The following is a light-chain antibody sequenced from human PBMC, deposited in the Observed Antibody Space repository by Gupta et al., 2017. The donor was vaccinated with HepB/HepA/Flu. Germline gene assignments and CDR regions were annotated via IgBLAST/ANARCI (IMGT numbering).Light chain of an antibody. CDR3: HQYSSSPKT. J-gene: IGKJ1*01. Sequence: EVVLTQSPGTLSLSPGTRATLSCRASQSVTDNYIAWYQQKSGQAPRLLIYGASRRATGFPDRFSGSGSGTDFALTISRLEPEDFAVYYCHQYSSSPKTFGQGTKVEIK. CDR1: QSVTDNY. V-gene: IGKV3-20*01. CDR2: GAS.